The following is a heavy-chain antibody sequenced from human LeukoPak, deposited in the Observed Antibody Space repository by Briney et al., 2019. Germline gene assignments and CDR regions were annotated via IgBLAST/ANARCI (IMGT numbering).Heavy chain of an antibody. J-gene: IGHJ6*03. D-gene: IGHD3-10*01. CDR3: ARVYDSGSQAYFYYMDV. Sequence: SETLSLTCTVSGGSISSYYWSWIRQPPGKGLEWIGYIYYSGSTNYNPSLKSRVTVSVDTSKNQFSLKLSSVTAADTAVYYCARVYDSGSQAYFYYMDVWGKGTTVTISS. CDR1: GGSISSYY. V-gene: IGHV4-59*01. CDR2: IYYSGST.